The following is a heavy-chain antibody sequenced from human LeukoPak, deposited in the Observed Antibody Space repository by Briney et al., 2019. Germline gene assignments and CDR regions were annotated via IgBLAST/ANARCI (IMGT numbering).Heavy chain of an antibody. CDR2: ISSSSSYI. D-gene: IGHD4-17*01. CDR3: ARGGRTTWHGMDV. Sequence: PGGSLRLSCAASGFTFSSYSMNWVRPAPGKGLEWVSSISSSSSYIYYADSVKGRFTISRDNAKNSLYLQMNSLRAEDTAVYYCARGGRTTWHGMDVWGQGTTVTVSS. V-gene: IGHV3-21*01. CDR1: GFTFSSYS. J-gene: IGHJ6*02.